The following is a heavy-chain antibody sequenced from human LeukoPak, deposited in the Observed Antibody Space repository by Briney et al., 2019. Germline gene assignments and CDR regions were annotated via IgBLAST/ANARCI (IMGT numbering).Heavy chain of an antibody. V-gene: IGHV4-34*01. CDR3: ARASPENDFFDY. CDR2: INHSGST. J-gene: IGHJ4*02. D-gene: IGHD3-3*01. CDR1: GGSFSGYY. Sequence: SQTLSLTCAVYGGSFSGYYWSWIRQPPGKGLEWIGEINHSGSTNYNPSLKSRVTISVDTSKNQFSLKLSSVTAADTAVYYCARASPENDFFDYWGQGTLVTVSS.